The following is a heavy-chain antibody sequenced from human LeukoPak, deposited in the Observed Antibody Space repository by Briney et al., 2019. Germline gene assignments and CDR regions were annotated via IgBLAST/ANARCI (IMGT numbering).Heavy chain of an antibody. CDR3: ARAYYYGSGKYYYYYYYYMDV. J-gene: IGHJ6*03. D-gene: IGHD3-10*01. CDR2: MNPNSGDT. CDR1: GGTLSRYA. V-gene: IGHV1-8*03. Sequence: ASVKVSCKASGGTLSRYAISWVRQAPGQGLEWMGWMNPNSGDTGYAQKFQGRVTITRNTSISTAYMELSSLRSEDTAVYYCARAYYYGSGKYYYYYYYYMDVWGKGTTVTVSS.